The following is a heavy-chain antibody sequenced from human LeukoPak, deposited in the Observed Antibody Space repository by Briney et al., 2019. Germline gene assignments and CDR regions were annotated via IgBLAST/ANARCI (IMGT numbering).Heavy chain of an antibody. CDR1: GGSISSGGYY. Sequence: PSETLSLTCTVSGGSISSGGYYWSWIRQHPGKGLEWIGYIYYSGSTYYNPSLKSRVTISVDTSKNQFSLKLSSVTAADTAVYCCARASGITIFGVVITYNYYYYYMDVWGKGTTVTVSS. V-gene: IGHV4-31*03. CDR3: ARASGITIFGVVITYNYYYYYMDV. CDR2: IYYSGST. D-gene: IGHD3-3*01. J-gene: IGHJ6*03.